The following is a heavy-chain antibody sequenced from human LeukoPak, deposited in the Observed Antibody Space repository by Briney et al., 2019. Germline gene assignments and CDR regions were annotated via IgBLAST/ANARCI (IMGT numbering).Heavy chain of an antibody. J-gene: IGHJ4*02. D-gene: IGHD4-17*01. V-gene: IGHV4-39*01. Sequence: TSETLSLTCTVSGGSISSSSYYWGWIRQPSGKGLEWIGSIYYSGSTYYNPSLKSRVTISVDTSKNQFSLKLSSVTAADTAVYYCARHADYGDYIDYWGQGTLVTVSS. CDR3: ARHADYGDYIDY. CDR2: IYYSGST. CDR1: GGSISSSSYY.